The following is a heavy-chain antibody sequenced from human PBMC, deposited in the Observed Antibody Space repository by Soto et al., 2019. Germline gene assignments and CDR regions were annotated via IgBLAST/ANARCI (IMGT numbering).Heavy chain of an antibody. CDR2: IDPSDSYT. J-gene: IGHJ4*02. CDR1: GYSFTSYL. Sequence: EVQLVQSGAEVKKPGEPMRISCKGSGYSFTSYLISWVRQMPGNGLEWMGRIDPSDSYTNFSPSFQGHVTISADKSISTAYLQWSSLKASDTAMYYCARGTYSGSYGTYYWGQGTLVTVSS. CDR3: ARGTYSGSYGTYY. V-gene: IGHV5-10-1*01. D-gene: IGHD1-26*01.